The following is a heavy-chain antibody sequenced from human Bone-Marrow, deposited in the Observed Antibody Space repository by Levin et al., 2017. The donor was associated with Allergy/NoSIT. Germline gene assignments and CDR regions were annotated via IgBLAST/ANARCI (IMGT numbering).Heavy chain of an antibody. D-gene: IGHD4-17*01. CDR3: AKAGTTVMLDYSYLDV. CDR2: LDGSSGKT. CDR1: GFIFADYA. Sequence: PGGSLRLSCTISGFIFADYAMNWVRQAPGRGLEWVSSLDGSSGKTHYADAAKGRFTISREYSKNTLFLQMNSLRVEDAARYYCAKAGTTVMLDYSYLDVWGEGTAVTVSS. J-gene: IGHJ6*03. V-gene: IGHV3-23*01.